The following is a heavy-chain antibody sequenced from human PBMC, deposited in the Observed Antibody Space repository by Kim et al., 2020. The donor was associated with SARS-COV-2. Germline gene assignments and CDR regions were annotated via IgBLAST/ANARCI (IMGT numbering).Heavy chain of an antibody. D-gene: IGHD3-3*01. J-gene: IGHJ6*02. CDR1: GSILNSYG. V-gene: IGHV3-30*18. CDR2: ISYEGLDK. Sequence: GGSLRLSCGASGSILNSYGMHWVRQAPGKGLEWVAFISYEGLDKYYADAVKGRFTISRDHSKNTIYLQMNSLRAEDTAVYYCAKDFVEQLFYFYYYGMDVWGPGPTVPVPS. CDR3: AKDFVEQLFYFYYYGMDV.